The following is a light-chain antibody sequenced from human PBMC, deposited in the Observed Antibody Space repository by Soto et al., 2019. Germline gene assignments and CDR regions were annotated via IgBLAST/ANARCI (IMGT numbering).Light chain of an antibody. Sequence: DLQMTQSPSSLSASVGDRVTITCRASQTISTYLNWYQQKRGKAPELLIYAASTLHSGVPSRFSGSGSGTDFTLTISSLQPEDFSTYYCQQRYSIPVTFGQGTKLEIK. CDR2: AAS. J-gene: IGKJ2*01. V-gene: IGKV1-39*01. CDR3: QQRYSIPVT. CDR1: QTISTY.